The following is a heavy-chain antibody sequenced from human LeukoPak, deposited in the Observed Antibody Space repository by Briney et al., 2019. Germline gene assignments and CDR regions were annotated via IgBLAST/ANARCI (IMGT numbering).Heavy chain of an antibody. V-gene: IGHV1-2*02. Sequence: ASVKVSRKASGYTFTGYYMHWVRQAPGQGLEWMGWINPSSGGTNYAQRFQGRVTMTRDKSIRTAYMELSRLTSDDTAVYYCARNIWFGESADAFDIWGQGTMVTVSS. CDR2: INPSSGGT. D-gene: IGHD3-10*01. CDR1: GYTFTGYY. CDR3: ARNIWFGESADAFDI. J-gene: IGHJ3*02.